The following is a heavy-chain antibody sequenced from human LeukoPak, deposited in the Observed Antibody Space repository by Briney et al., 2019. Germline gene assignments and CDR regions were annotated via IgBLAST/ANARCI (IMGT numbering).Heavy chain of an antibody. Sequence: QPGGSLRLSCAASGFTFSSYAMSWVRQAPGKGLEWVSAISGSGGSTYYADSVKGRLTISRDNSKNTLYLQMNSLRAEDTAVYYCAKAGNSYGFHYYYMDVWGKGTTVTVSS. V-gene: IGHV3-23*01. D-gene: IGHD5-18*01. CDR3: AKAGNSYGFHYYYMDV. J-gene: IGHJ6*03. CDR2: ISGSGGST. CDR1: GFTFSSYA.